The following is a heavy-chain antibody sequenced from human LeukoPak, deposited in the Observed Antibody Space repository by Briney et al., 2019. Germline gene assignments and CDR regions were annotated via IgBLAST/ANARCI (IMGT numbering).Heavy chain of an antibody. CDR1: GFTFSTSG. CDR2: IRNDGNKK. V-gene: IGHV3-30*02. Sequence: PGGSLRLSCVASGFTFSTSGIHWVRQSPGKGLDWVAFIRNDGNKKNYAESVKGRFTISRGNSKNTLYLQMDSLSAEDTAVYYCVKVDTWGQGTLVTVSS. J-gene: IGHJ4*02. D-gene: IGHD5-18*01. CDR3: VKVDT.